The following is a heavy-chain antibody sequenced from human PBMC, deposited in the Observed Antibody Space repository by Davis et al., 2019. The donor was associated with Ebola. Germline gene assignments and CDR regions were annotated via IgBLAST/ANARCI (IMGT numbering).Heavy chain of an antibody. V-gene: IGHV4-59*11. J-gene: IGHJ5*02. CDR3: AGVDYGDYRDWFDP. Sequence: SETLSLTCTVSGGSISSHHWSWLRQPPGKGLEWIGYIHYSGSTNYNPSLRRRVTISVDTAKNQFSLKLTSVTAADTAIYYCAGVDYGDYRDWFDPWGQGTLVTVSS. D-gene: IGHD4-17*01. CDR1: GGSISSHH. CDR2: IHYSGST.